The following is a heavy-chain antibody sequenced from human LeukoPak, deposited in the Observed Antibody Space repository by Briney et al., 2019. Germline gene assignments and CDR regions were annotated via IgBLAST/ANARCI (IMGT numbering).Heavy chain of an antibody. V-gene: IGHV3-48*03. CDR2: ISSSGSTM. J-gene: IGHJ4*02. CDR3: ARGGMVPD. D-gene: IGHD4/OR15-4a*01. CDR1: RFTFSSYE. Sequence: GGSLRLSCAASRFTFSSYEMNWVRQAPGKGLEWLSYISSSGSTMYYADSVKGRFTIFRDNAKNSLYLQMNSPRAEDTAVYYCARGGMVPDWGQGTLVTVSS.